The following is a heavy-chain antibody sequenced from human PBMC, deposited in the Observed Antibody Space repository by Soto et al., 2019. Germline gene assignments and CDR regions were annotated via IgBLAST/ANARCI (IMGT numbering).Heavy chain of an antibody. CDR1: GDSISSYY. D-gene: IGHD3-3*01. CDR2: IYYSGST. V-gene: IGHV4-59*01. Sequence: SETLSLTCTVSGDSISSYYWSWIRQPPGKGLEWIGYIYYSGSTNYNPSLKSRVTISVDTSKSQFSLKLSSVTAADTALYYCARDGGRYYAMDVWGQGTTVTVSS. J-gene: IGHJ6*02. CDR3: ARDGGRYYAMDV.